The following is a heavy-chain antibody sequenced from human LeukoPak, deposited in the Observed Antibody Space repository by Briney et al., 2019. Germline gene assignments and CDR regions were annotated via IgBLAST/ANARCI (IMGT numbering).Heavy chain of an antibody. V-gene: IGHV1-2*02. D-gene: IGHD3-10*01. CDR3: ARGGVLLWFGELDDWFDP. J-gene: IGHJ5*02. Sequence: GASVKVSCKASGYTFTGYYMHWVRQAPGQGLEWMGWINPNSGGTNYAQKFQGRVTMTRDTSISTAYMELSRLRSGDTAVYYCARGGVLLWFGELDDWFDPWGQGTLVTVSS. CDR1: GYTFTGYY. CDR2: INPNSGGT.